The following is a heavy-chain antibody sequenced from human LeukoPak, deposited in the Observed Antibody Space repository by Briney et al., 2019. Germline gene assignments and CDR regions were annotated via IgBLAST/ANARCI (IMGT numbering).Heavy chain of an antibody. D-gene: IGHD3-9*01. CDR1: GGSISSTIYY. CDR2: IYYSGST. J-gene: IGHJ4*02. V-gene: IGHV4-39*01. Sequence: PSETLSLTCTVSGGSISSTIYYWGWIRQPPGTGLEWIGSIYYSGSTYYNPSLKSQVTISVDTSKNRFSLKLSSVTAADTAVYYCARQEDYDILTGDRRYFFDYWGQGTLVTVSS. CDR3: ARQEDYDILTGDRRYFFDY.